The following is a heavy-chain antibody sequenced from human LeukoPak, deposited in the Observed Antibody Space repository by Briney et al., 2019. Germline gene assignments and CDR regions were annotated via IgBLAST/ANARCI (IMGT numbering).Heavy chain of an antibody. V-gene: IGHV3-11*04. CDR1: GFTFSDYY. J-gene: IGHJ4*02. CDR3: AKGSQYNILTGFIVGAMDDFDY. Sequence: GGSLRLSCAASGFTFSDYYMGWIRQAPGKGLEWVSYISSSGSTIYYADSVKGRFTISRDNAKNSLYLQMNSLRAEDTAVYYCAKGSQYNILTGFIVGAMDDFDYWGQGTLVTVSS. CDR2: ISSSGSTI. D-gene: IGHD3-9*01.